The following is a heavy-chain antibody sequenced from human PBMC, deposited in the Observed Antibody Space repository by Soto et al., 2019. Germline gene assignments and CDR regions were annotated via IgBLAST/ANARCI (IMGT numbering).Heavy chain of an antibody. CDR1: GGSVSSGSYY. CDR3: ARDGSGDYEDAFDI. Sequence: SETLSLTCTVSGGSVSSGSYYWSWIRQHPGKGLEWIGYIYYSGSTYYNPSLKSRVTISVDTSKNQFSLKLSSVTAADTAVYYCARDGSGDYEDAFDIWGQGTMVTVSS. CDR2: IYYSGST. D-gene: IGHD4-17*01. V-gene: IGHV4-31*03. J-gene: IGHJ3*02.